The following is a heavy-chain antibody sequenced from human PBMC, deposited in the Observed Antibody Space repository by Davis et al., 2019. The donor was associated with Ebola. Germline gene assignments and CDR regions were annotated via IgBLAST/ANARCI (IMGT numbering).Heavy chain of an antibody. D-gene: IGHD3-3*01. CDR3: ARAFGVVIPDAFDI. CDR2: ISAYNGNT. Sequence: ASVKVSCKASGYTFTSYGISWVRQAPGQGLEWMGWISAYNGNTNYAQKLQGRVTMTTDTSTSTAYLELSSLRSEDTAVYYWARAFGVVIPDAFDIWGQGTMVTVSS. J-gene: IGHJ3*02. V-gene: IGHV1-18*01. CDR1: GYTFTSYG.